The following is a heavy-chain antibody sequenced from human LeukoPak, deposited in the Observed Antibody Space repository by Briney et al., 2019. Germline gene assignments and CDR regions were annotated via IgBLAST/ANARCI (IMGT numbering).Heavy chain of an antibody. J-gene: IGHJ6*03. CDR3: ARVRAAARGGYYYYYMDV. Sequence: PGGSLRLSCAASGFTFDDYGMSWVRQAPGKGLEWVSGINWNGGSTGYADSMKGRFTISRDNAKNSLYLQMNSLRAEDTALYYCARVRAAARGGYYYYYMDVWGKGTTVTVSS. CDR1: GFTFDDYG. D-gene: IGHD6-6*01. CDR2: INWNGGST. V-gene: IGHV3-20*04.